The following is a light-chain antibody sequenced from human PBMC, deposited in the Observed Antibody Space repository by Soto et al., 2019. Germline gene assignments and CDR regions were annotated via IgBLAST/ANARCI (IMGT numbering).Light chain of an antibody. CDR1: QNVQSN. CDR3: QQYNNWPLT. CDR2: DTS. Sequence: VVMTQSPATLSVSPGDGATLSCRASQNVQSNLAWYQQKPGQAPRLLIYDTSTRATDIPFRFSGGGSGTEFTLTISSLQSEDFAVYYCQQYNNWPLTFGGGTKVEIK. V-gene: IGKV3-15*01. J-gene: IGKJ4*01.